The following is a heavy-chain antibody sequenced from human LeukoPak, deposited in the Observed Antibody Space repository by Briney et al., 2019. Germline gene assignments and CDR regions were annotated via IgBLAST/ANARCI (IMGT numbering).Heavy chain of an antibody. Sequence: PSETLSLTCTVSGGSISDYYWSWIRQPAAGKGLEWIGRVYTNGNTNYNPSLKSRVTMSLDTSKNQFSLKLRSVTAADTAVYYCARDQGTSGWYGGYFDYWGQGALVTVSS. CDR3: ARDQGTSGWYGGYFDY. CDR1: GGSISDYY. V-gene: IGHV4-4*07. CDR2: VYTNGNT. J-gene: IGHJ4*02. D-gene: IGHD6-19*01.